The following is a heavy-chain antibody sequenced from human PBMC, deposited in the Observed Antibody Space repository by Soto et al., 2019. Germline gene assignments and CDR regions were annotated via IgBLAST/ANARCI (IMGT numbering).Heavy chain of an antibody. CDR2: ISAYNGNT. J-gene: IGHJ5*02. CDR1: GYTFTSYG. V-gene: IGHV1-18*01. Sequence: ASVKVSCKASGYTFTSYGISWVRQAPGQGLEWMGWISAYNGNTNYAQKLQGRVTMTTDTSTSTAYMELRSLRSDDTAVYYCAKTSIAARPFNWFDPWGQGTLVTVSS. CDR3: AKTSIAARPFNWFDP. D-gene: IGHD6-6*01.